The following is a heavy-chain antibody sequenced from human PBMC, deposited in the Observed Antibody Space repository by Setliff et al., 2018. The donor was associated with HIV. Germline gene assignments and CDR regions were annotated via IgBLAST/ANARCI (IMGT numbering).Heavy chain of an antibody. CDR2: IIPLFGSA. Sequence: GASVKVSCKASGNSFHSYAFSWVRQAPGQGLEWMGGIIPLFGSANYAQKFQGRVSMTRNTSISTAYMELSSLRSEDTAVYYCARVDCSSTRCYAFDIWGQGTMVTVSS. D-gene: IGHD2-2*01. V-gene: IGHV1-69*05. CDR1: GNSFHSYA. CDR3: ARVDCSSTRCYAFDI. J-gene: IGHJ3*02.